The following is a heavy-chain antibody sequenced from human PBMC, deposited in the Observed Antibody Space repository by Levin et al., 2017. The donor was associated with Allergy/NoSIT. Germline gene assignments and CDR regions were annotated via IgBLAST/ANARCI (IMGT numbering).Heavy chain of an antibody. CDR3: ARGQTSSSLTNFDY. D-gene: IGHD6-13*01. CDR2: ISFIISSM. V-gene: IGHV3-21*06. J-gene: IGHJ4*02. Sequence: PGGSLRLSCAASGFTFSSYSMSWVRQAPGKGLEWVSSISFIISSMYYADSVKGRFTMSRDNAKNSLYLQMNSLRAEDTAVYYCARGQTSSSLTNFDYWGQGILVTVSS. CDR1: GFTFSSYS.